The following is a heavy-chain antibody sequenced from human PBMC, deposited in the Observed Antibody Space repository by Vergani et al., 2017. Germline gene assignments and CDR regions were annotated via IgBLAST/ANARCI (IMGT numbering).Heavy chain of an antibody. CDR1: GGSLSGYY. CDR2: VEDSGYF. J-gene: IGHJ4*02. CDR3: ARSIVSRNPPDYFDN. Sequence: QVQLQESGPGLVRPSETLSLTCTVSGGSLSGYYWNWIRQTPGEGLEWIGYVEDSGYFNYNPSLKTRVSMSSDTSNHQSSLMLSSVTVADTAVYYCARSIVSRNPPDYFDNWGQGTLVTVSS. D-gene: IGHD1-14*01. V-gene: IGHV4-59*01.